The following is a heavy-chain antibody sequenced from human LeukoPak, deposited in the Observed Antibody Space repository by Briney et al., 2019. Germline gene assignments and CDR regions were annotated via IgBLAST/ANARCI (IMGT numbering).Heavy chain of an antibody. CDR1: GFTFSSNY. J-gene: IGHJ6*02. D-gene: IGHD2-15*01. V-gene: IGHV3-53*04. CDR2: IYSGGST. CDR3: ARGVGYCSGGSCYSRPYYYYGMDV. Sequence: GGSLRLSCAASGFTFSSNYMSWVRQAPGKGLGWVSLIYSGGSTYYAESVKGRFTISRHNSKNTLYLQMNSLRVEDTAVYYCARGVGYCSGGSCYSRPYYYYGMDVWGQGTTVTVSS.